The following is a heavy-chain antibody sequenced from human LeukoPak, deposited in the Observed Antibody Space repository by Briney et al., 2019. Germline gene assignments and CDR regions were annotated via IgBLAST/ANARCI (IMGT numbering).Heavy chain of an antibody. D-gene: IGHD2-8*01. CDR1: GYTFTSYE. CDR3: ARDRPSTSNGWFDP. CDR2: MNPNSGNT. V-gene: IGHV1-8*03. J-gene: IGHJ5*02. Sequence: ASVKVSCKASGYTFTSYEINWVRQATGQGLEWMGWMNPNSGNTGYAQKFQGRVTITRNTSISTAYMELSSLRSEDTAVYYCARDRPSTSNGWFDPWGQGTLVTVSS.